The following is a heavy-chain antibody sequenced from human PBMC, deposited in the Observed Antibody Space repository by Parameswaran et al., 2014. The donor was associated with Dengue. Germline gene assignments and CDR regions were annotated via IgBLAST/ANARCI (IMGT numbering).Heavy chain of an antibody. Sequence: VRQMPGKGLEWVSAISGSGGSTYYADSVKGRLTISRDNSKNTLYLQMNSLRAEDTAVYYCAKPGLKGGVVVVAATHSGGFDIWGQGTMVTVSS. CDR3: AKPGLKGGVVVVAATHSGGFDI. CDR2: ISGSGGST. D-gene: IGHD2-15*01. J-gene: IGHJ3*02. V-gene: IGHV3-23*01.